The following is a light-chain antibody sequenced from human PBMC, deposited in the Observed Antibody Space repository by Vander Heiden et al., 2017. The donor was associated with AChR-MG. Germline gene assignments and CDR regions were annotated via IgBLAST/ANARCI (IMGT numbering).Light chain of an antibody. CDR1: GFNIGESYD. CDR2: RNV. Sequence: QSVLTHPPAISGTPGQRVPLSCVGHGFNIGESYDVNWYQQLPGAAPKLLICRNVNRPSGVPDRFSGSKSGSSASLAITGVQTEDEADYYCQSYDTTLSALVFGGGTRLTVL. J-gene: IGLJ3*02. CDR3: QSYDTTLSALV. V-gene: IGLV1-40*01.